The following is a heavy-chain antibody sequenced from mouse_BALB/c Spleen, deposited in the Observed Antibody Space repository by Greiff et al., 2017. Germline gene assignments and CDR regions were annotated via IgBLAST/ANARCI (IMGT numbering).Heavy chain of an antibody. CDR2: ISNGGGST. D-gene: IGHD2-1*01. CDR3: ARPYGNYGNPFYAMDY. V-gene: IGHV5-12-2*01. Sequence: DVMLVESGGGLVQPGGSPKLSCAASGFTFSSYTMSWVRQTPEKRLEWVAYISNGGGSTYYPDTVKGRFTISRDNAKNTLYLQMSSLKSEDTAMYYCARPYGNYGNPFYAMDYWGQGTSVTVSS. J-gene: IGHJ4*01. CDR1: GFTFSSYT.